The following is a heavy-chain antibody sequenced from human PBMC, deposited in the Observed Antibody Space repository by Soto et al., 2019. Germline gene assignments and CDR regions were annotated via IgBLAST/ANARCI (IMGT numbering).Heavy chain of an antibody. J-gene: IGHJ4*02. V-gene: IGHV3-23*01. CDR2: IGASGGTT. CDR3: AKIRGAWGTLY. CDR1: GFTFTTYP. D-gene: IGHD1-1*01. Sequence: PGGSLRLSCAASGFTFTTYPMTWVRQAPGKGLEWVSTIGASGGTTYYAESVKGRFTISRDNSKNTLYLQMNGLRAEDTAIYYCAKIRGAWGTLYWGQGTLVTVSS.